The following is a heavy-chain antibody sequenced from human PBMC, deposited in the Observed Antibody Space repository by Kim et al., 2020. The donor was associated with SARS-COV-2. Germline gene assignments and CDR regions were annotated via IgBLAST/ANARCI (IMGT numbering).Heavy chain of an antibody. CDR1: GYTFTGYY. Sequence: ASVKVSCKASGYTFTGYYMHWGRQAPGQGLEWMGRSNPNSGGTNYAQKFQGRVTMTRDTSISTAYMELSRLRSDDTAVYYCARAAWGSGRGGYSMDVWGKGTPVTVSS. CDR2: SNPNSGGT. J-gene: IGHJ6*03. D-gene: IGHD6-19*01. V-gene: IGHV1-2*06. CDR3: ARAAWGSGRGGYSMDV.